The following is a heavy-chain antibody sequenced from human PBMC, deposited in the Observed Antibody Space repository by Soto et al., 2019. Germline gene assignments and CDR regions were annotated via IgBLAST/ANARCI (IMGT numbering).Heavy chain of an antibody. CDR3: ARHATRLVSFDY. J-gene: IGHJ4*02. V-gene: IGHV4-39*01. Sequence: PSETLSLTCTVSGGSISSRSYYWGWIRQPPGKGLEWIGSIYYSGSTYYNPSLKSRVTISVDTSKNQFSLKLSSVTAADTAVYYCARHATRLVSFDYWGQGTLVTVSS. CDR1: GGSISSRSYY. CDR2: IYYSGST. D-gene: IGHD6-19*01.